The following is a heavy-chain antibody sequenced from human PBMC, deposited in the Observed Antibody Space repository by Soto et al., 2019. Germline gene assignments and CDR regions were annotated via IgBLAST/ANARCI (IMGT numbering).Heavy chain of an antibody. Sequence: PGGSLRLSCQASGFNFDNYGMHWFRQAPGKGLEWVAVITYDGSFQYYADSVKGRFTISRDNSKNTLSMHLNSLKPEDTAVYHCAKDSVGGTFSSTLAFWGQGNLLTVSS. J-gene: IGHJ4*02. CDR3: AKDSVGGTFSSTLAF. V-gene: IGHV3-30*18. CDR1: GFNFDNYG. D-gene: IGHD1-7*01. CDR2: ITYDGSFQ.